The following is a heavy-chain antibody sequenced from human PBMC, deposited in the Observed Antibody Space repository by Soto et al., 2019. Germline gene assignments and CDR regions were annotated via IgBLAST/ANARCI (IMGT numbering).Heavy chain of an antibody. V-gene: IGHV4-59*12. CDR2: IYYSGST. CDR3: ARDHYYGSGSYYNKRSIPFDY. D-gene: IGHD3-10*01. CDR1: GGSISSYY. Sequence: SETLSLTCTVSGGSISSYYWSWIRQPPGKGLEWIGYIYYSGSTNYNPSLKSRVIISVDTSKNSLYLQMNSLRAEDTAVYYCARDHYYGSGSYYNKRSIPFDYWGQGTLVTVSS. J-gene: IGHJ4*02.